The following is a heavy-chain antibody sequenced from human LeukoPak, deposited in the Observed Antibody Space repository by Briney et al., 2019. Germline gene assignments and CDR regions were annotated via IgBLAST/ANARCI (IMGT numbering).Heavy chain of an antibody. D-gene: IGHD3-22*01. J-gene: IGHJ4*02. CDR3: ARGYYDSSGYYYPFDY. V-gene: IGHV1-69*05. CDR1: GGTFSSYA. CDR2: IIPIFGTA. Sequence: SVKVSCKASGGTFSSYAISWVRQAPGQGLEWMGGIIPIFGTANYAQKFQGRVTITTDESTSTAYMELSSLRSEDTAVYYCARGYYDSSGYYYPFDYWGQGTLVTVSS.